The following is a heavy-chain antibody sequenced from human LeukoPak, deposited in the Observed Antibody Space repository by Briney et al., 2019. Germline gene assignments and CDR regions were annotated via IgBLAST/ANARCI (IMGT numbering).Heavy chain of an antibody. CDR1: GFTFSSYA. CDR2: ISSNGGST. D-gene: IGHD2-15*01. Sequence: PGGSLRLSCSASGFTFSSYAMHWVRQAPGKGLEYVSAISSNGGSTYHADSVEGRFTISRDNSKNTLYLQMSSLRAEDTAVYYCVKSVAGLSGFDPWGQGTLVTVSS. J-gene: IGHJ5*02. CDR3: VKSVAGLSGFDP. V-gene: IGHV3-64D*06.